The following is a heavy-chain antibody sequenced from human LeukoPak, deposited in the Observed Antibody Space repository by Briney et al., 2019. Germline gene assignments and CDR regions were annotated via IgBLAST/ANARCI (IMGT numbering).Heavy chain of an antibody. D-gene: IGHD2-2*01. CDR2: ISSSSSTI. J-gene: IGHJ4*02. CDR1: GSTFSSYS. V-gene: IGHV3-48*01. Sequence: GGSLRLSCAASGSTFSSYSMNWVRQAPGKGLEWVSYISSSSSTIYYADSVKGRFTISRDNAKNSLYLQMNSLRAEDTAVYYCARGRVPAAGDWGQGTLVTVSS. CDR3: ARGRVPAAGD.